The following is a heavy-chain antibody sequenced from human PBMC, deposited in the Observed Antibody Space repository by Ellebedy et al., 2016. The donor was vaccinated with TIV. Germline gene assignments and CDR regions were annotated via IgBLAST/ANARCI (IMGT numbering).Heavy chain of an antibody. D-gene: IGHD2/OR15-2a*01. V-gene: IGHV3-30*18. CDR3: AKDGAPVTFHPYYYGMDV. J-gene: IGHJ6*02. CDR1: GFTFSSYG. Sequence: GGSLRLXCAASGFTFSSYGMHWVRQAPGKGLEWVAVISYDGSNKYYADSVKGRFTISRDNSKNTLYLQMNSLRAEDTAVYYCAKDGAPVTFHPYYYGMDVWGQGTTVTVSS. CDR2: ISYDGSNK.